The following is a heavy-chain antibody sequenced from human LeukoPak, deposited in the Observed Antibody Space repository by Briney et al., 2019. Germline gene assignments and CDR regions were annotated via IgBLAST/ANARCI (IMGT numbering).Heavy chain of an antibody. CDR2: ISSSGSTI. CDR3: ARDVYYGSGSYYRPRFGP. V-gene: IGHV3-11*01. CDR1: GFTFSDYY. Sequence: GGSLRLSCAASGFTFSDYYMSWIRQAPGKGLEWVSYISSSGSTIYYVDSVKGRFTISRDNAKHSLYLQMNSLRAEDTAVYYCARDVYYGSGSYYRPRFGPWGQGTLVTVSS. D-gene: IGHD3-10*01. J-gene: IGHJ5*02.